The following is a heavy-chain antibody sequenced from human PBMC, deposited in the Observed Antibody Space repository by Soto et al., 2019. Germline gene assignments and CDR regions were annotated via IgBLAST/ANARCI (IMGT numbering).Heavy chain of an antibody. CDR3: ARDRVTIFGVAEDYYGMDV. D-gene: IGHD3-3*01. Sequence: PGGSLRLSCAASGFTVSSNYMSWVRQAPGKGLEWVSVIYSGGSTYYADFVKGRFTISRDNSKNTLYLQMNSLRAEDTAVYYCARDRVTIFGVAEDYYGMDVWGQGTTVTVSS. CDR1: GFTVSSNY. J-gene: IGHJ6*02. V-gene: IGHV3-53*01. CDR2: IYSGGST.